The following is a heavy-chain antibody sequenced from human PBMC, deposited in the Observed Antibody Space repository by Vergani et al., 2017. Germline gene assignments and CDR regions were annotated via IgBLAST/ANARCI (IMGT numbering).Heavy chain of an antibody. Sequence: QVQLQQWGGGLLKPSETLSLTCVVIGGSFTSYHWTWLRQSPGEGLEWVGDIDHTGRPDYNPSLMSRVTMSVDKSRNQYSLTLNSVTATDTEIYFCARVITETNGHSYYDYYMDVRLQRATVTVS. D-gene: IGHD4-11*01. CDR3: ARVITETNGHSYYDYYMDV. CDR1: GGSFTSYH. CDR2: IDHTGRP. V-gene: IGHV4-34*01. J-gene: IGHJ6*03.